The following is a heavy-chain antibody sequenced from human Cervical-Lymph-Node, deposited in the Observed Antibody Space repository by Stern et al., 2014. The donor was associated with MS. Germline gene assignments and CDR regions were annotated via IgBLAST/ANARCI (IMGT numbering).Heavy chain of an antibody. CDR2: LSGFNGVH. V-gene: IGHV1-18*01. J-gene: IGHJ6*02. Sequence: QVQLVQSGAEVKKPGASVKVACKASGYTFTSFGFSWVRQAPGQGLEWMGWLSGFNGVHQYAQKFQGRVTMTLDASTTTAYMELRSLTSDDTAVYYCARDAPMADYDYGLDVWGQGTTVSVSS. CDR3: ARDAPMADYDYGLDV. D-gene: IGHD5-24*01. CDR1: GYTFTSFG.